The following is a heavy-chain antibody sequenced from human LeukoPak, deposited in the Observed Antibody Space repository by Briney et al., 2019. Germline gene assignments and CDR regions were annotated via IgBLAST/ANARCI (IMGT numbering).Heavy chain of an antibody. J-gene: IGHJ4*02. CDR3: AREMATIEAFDY. CDR2: ISSSSSYI. Sequence: GGSLRLSCAASGFTFSSYSMNWVRQAPGKGLDWVSSISSSSSYIYYADSVKGRFTISRDNAKNSLYLQMNSLRAEDTAVYYCAREMATIEAFDYWGQGTLVTVSS. CDR1: GFTFSSYS. V-gene: IGHV3-21*01. D-gene: IGHD5-24*01.